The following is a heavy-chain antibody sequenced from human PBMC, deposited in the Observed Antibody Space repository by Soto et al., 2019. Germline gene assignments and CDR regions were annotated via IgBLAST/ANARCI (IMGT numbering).Heavy chain of an antibody. J-gene: IGHJ6*02. V-gene: IGHV4-59*01. D-gene: IGHD5-18*01. CDR3: ARDGVDTAMEYYYGMDV. CDR1: GGSISSYY. Sequence: SETLSLTCTVSGGSISSYYWSWIRQPPGKGLEWIGYIYYSGSTNYNPSLKSRVTISVDTSKNQFSLKLSSVTAADTAVYYCARDGVDTAMEYYYGMDVWGQGTTVTVSS. CDR2: IYYSGST.